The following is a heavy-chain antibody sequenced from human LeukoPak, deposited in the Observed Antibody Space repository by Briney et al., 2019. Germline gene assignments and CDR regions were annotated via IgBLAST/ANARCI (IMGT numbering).Heavy chain of an antibody. CDR1: GHTFTGYY. D-gene: IGHD3-10*01. CDR2: INPNSGGT. J-gene: IGHJ5*02. V-gene: IGHV1-2*02. Sequence: ASVKVSCKASGHTFTGYYMHWVRQAPGQGLEWMGWINPNSGGTNYAQKFQGRVTMTRDTSISTAYMELSRLRSDDTAVYYCARARITMVRGVINWFDPWGQGTLVTVSS. CDR3: ARARITMVRGVINWFDP.